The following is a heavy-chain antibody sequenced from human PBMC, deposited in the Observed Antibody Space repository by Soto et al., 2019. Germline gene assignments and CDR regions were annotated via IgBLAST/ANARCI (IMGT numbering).Heavy chain of an antibody. J-gene: IGHJ6*02. V-gene: IGHV1-3*01. Sequence: QVQLVQSGAEVKKPGASVKVSCKASGYTFTSYAMHWVRQAPGQRLEWMGWINAGNGNTRYSQEFQGRVTMTRDTAASTADRERSSLRAEDTAVYDCARDWPVAGGLDYYYGRDVWGQGSTVTVSS. CDR3: ARDWPVAGGLDYYYGRDV. CDR1: GYTFTSYA. CDR2: INAGNGNT. D-gene: IGHD6-19*01.